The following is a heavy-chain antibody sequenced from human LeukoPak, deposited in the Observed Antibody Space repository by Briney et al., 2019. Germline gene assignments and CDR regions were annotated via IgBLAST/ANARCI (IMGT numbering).Heavy chain of an antibody. J-gene: IGHJ5*02. CDR3: ARLNKPGWFDP. D-gene: IGHD1-14*01. Sequence: KSSETLSLTCTVSGGSISSSSYYWGWIRQPPGKGLEWIGSIYYSGSTYYNPSLKSRVTISVDTSKNQFSLKLSSVTATDTAVYYCARLNKPGWFDPWGQGTLVTVSS. CDR2: IYYSGST. V-gene: IGHV4-39*01. CDR1: GGSISSSSYY.